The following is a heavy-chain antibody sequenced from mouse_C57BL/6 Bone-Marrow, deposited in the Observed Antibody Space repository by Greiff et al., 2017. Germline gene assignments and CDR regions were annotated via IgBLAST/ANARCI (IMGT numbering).Heavy chain of an antibody. CDR2: IYWDDDK. D-gene: IGHD1-1*01. V-gene: IGHV8-12*01. CDR3: ARITTVVALYYYAMDY. Sequence: QVTLKESGPGILQSSQTLSLTCSFSGFSLSTSGMGVSWIRQPSGKGLEWLAHIYWDDDKRYNPSLKSRLTISKDTSRNQVFLKITSVDTADTATYYCARITTVVALYYYAMDYWGQGTSVTVSS. CDR1: GFSLSTSGMG. J-gene: IGHJ4*01.